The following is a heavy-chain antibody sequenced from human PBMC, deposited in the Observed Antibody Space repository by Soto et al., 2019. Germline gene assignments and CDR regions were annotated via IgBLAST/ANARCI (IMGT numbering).Heavy chain of an antibody. CDR1: GGSISSSSYY. J-gene: IGHJ4*02. V-gene: IGHV4-39*01. Sequence: SETLSLTCTVSGGSISSSSYYWGWIRQPPGKGLEWIGSIYYSGSTYYNPSLKSRVTISVDTSKNQFSLKLSSVTAADTAVYYCARLSGLYGDYVYYFDYWGQGTLVTVSS. CDR3: ARLSGLYGDYVYYFDY. D-gene: IGHD4-17*01. CDR2: IYYSGST.